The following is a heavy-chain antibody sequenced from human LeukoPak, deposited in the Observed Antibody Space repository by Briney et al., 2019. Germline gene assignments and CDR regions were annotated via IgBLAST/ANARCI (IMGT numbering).Heavy chain of an antibody. J-gene: IGHJ6*04. CDR3: ARGLTYYYGSGKYDYYYGMDV. Sequence: GGSLMLSCAASGFTFSSYAIHWVRQAPGKGLERVAVISYDGSNKYYADSVKGRFTISRDNSKNTLYLQMNSLRAEDTAVYYCARGLTYYYGSGKYDYYYGMDVWGKGTTVTVSS. V-gene: IGHV3-30*04. CDR2: ISYDGSNK. D-gene: IGHD3-10*01. CDR1: GFTFSSYA.